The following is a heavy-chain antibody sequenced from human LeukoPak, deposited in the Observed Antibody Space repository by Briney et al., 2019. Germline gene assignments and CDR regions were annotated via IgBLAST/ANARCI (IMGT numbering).Heavy chain of an antibody. Sequence: GGSLRLSCAASGFTFSSYWISWVRQAPGKGLEWVANIKQDGSEKYYVDSVKGRFTISRDNAKNSLYLQMNSLRAEDTAVYYCARGENPGYYDILTGYYYFDYWGQGTLVTVSS. CDR3: ARGENPGYYDILTGYYYFDY. J-gene: IGHJ4*02. V-gene: IGHV3-7*01. CDR2: IKQDGSEK. D-gene: IGHD3-9*01. CDR1: GFTFSSYW.